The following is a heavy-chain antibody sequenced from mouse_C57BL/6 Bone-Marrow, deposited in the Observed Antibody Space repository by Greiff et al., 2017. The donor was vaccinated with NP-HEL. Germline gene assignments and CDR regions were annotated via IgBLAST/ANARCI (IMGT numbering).Heavy chain of an antibody. Sequence: EVQLVESGEGLVKPGGSLKLSCAASGFTFSSYAMSWVRQTPEKRLEWVAYISSGGDYTYYADTVKGRFTLSRDTARNTLYLQMSSLKSEHTAMDYCTRADDALPWFAYWGQGTLVTVAA. CDR2: ISSGGDYT. CDR3: TRADDALPWFAY. V-gene: IGHV5-9-1*02. CDR1: GFTFSSYA. D-gene: IGHD2-3*01. J-gene: IGHJ3*01.